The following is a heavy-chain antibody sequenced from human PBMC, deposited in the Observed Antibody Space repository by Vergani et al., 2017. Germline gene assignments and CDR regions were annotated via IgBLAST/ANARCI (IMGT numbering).Heavy chain of an antibody. CDR1: AGSFSGYY. Sequence: QVQLQQWGAGLLKPSETLSLSCAVYAGSFSGYYWSWIRQPPGKGLEWIGEINHSRSTNYNPSLKSRVTISVDTSKNQFSLELSSVTAADTAVYYCARVGVVRNAAGRDAFDIWGQGTMVTVSS. D-gene: IGHD6-13*01. J-gene: IGHJ3*02. V-gene: IGHV4-34*01. CDR2: INHSRST. CDR3: ARVGVVRNAAGRDAFDI.